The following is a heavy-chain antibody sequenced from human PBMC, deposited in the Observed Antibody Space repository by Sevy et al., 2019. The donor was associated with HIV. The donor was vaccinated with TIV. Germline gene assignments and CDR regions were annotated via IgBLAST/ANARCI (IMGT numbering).Heavy chain of an antibody. V-gene: IGHV3-21*01. D-gene: IGHD2-15*01. Sequence: GGSLRLSCAASGFTFSSYAMNWVRQAPGKGLEWVSSINAISSNIYYADSVKGRFTISRDNAENSLYLQMNSVRAEDKDVYYCSRDLFSGGNAVYGYWGQGTLVTVSS. CDR2: INAISSNI. CDR1: GFTFSSYA. J-gene: IGHJ4*02. CDR3: SRDLFSGGNAVYGY.